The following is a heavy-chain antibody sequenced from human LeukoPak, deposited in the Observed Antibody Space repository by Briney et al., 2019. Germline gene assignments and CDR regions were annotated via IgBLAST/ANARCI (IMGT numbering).Heavy chain of an antibody. CDR1: GFTFSCYW. D-gene: IGHD1-7*01. CDR2: IKQEGSEK. Sequence: GGALRLSCAASGFTFSCYWMSWVRQAPGKGLEWVANIKQEGSEKYYVDSVKGRFTISRDNAKNSLYLQMNSLRAEDTAVYYCARGELELPCWGQGTLVTVSS. CDR3: ARGELELPC. J-gene: IGHJ4*02. V-gene: IGHV3-7*01.